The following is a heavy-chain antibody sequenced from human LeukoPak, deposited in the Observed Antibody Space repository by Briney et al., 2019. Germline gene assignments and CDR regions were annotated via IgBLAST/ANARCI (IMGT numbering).Heavy chain of an antibody. CDR2: IKQDGGEK. J-gene: IGHJ3*01. Sequence: GGSLRLSCAASGLTFSTYWMSWVRQAPGRGLEWVANIKQDGGEKYYVDSVRGRFTISRDNAKNSLYLQMNSLRAEDTAVYYCARVKSREIWGQGTMVTVSS. V-gene: IGHV3-7*03. CDR1: GLTFSTYW. D-gene: IGHD1-26*01. CDR3: ARVKSREI.